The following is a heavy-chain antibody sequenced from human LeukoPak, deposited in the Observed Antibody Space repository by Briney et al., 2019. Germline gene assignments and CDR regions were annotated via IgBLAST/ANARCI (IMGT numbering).Heavy chain of an antibody. Sequence: QPGRSLRLSCAASGFTFSSYGMHWVRQAPGKGLEWVANIKQGGSEKYYVDSVKGRFTISRDNAKNSLYLQMNSLRAEDTAVYYCARGLPYSSGWSEYYFDYWGQGTLVTVSS. CDR1: GFTFSSYG. D-gene: IGHD6-19*01. CDR3: ARGLPYSSGWSEYYFDY. V-gene: IGHV3-7*01. CDR2: IKQGGSEK. J-gene: IGHJ4*02.